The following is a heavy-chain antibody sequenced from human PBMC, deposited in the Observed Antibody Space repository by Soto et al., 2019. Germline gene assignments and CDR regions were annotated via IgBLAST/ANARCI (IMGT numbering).Heavy chain of an antibody. J-gene: IGHJ6*02. CDR1: GFTVSSNY. CDR2: IYSGGST. V-gene: IGHV3-53*01. CDR3: AREGWELHTDYGMDV. Sequence: PGGSLRLSCAASGFTVSSNYMSWVRQAPGKGLERVSVIYSGGSTYYADSVKGRFTISRDNSKNTLYLQRNSLRAEDTAVYYCAREGWELHTDYGMDVWGQGTTVTVSS. D-gene: IGHD1-26*01.